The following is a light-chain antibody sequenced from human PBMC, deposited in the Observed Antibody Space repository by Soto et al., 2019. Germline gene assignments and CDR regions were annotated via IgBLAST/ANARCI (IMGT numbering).Light chain of an antibody. J-gene: IGLJ1*01. CDR3: SSYTTSSLYV. CDR1: NSDDDGYNY. V-gene: IGLV2-14*01. Sequence: QSALTQPASVTGSPRQSITISCSWTNSDDDGYNYVSWYQQHPSKAPKLIIYDVSYRPSGISNRFSGSKSDNTASLTISGLPAEDEADYYCSSYTTSSLYVFGTGTKLTVL. CDR2: DVS.